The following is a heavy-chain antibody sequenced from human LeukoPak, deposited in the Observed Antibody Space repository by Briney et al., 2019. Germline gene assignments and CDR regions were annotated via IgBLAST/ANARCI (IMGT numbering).Heavy chain of an antibody. J-gene: IGHJ4*02. Sequence: ASETLSLSCTVSGGSISSYYWSWIRQPPGKGLEWIGYIHYSGCPNYNPSLKSRVTMSVDTSKNQFSLKLSSVTAADTAVYYCARHSVTYYDFDYWGQGTLVTVSS. V-gene: IGHV4-59*08. CDR3: ARHSVTYYDFDY. CDR2: IHYSGCP. D-gene: IGHD1-26*01. CDR1: GGSISSYY.